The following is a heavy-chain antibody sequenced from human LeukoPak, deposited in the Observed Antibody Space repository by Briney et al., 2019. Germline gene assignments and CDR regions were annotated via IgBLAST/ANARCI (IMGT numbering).Heavy chain of an antibody. D-gene: IGHD2-2*01. J-gene: IGHJ4*02. CDR3: ARGHCSSTSCYVYDY. V-gene: IGHV4-34*01. CDR2: INHSGST. CDR1: GGSFSGYY. Sequence: SETLSLTCAVYGGSFSGYYWSWIRQPPGKGLEWIGEINHSGSTNYNPSLKSRVTISVDTSKNQFSLKLSSVTAADTAVYYCARGHCSSTSCYVYDYWGQGTLVTVSS.